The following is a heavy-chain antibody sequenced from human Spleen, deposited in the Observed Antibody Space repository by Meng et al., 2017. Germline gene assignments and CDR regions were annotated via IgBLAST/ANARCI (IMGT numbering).Heavy chain of an antibody. CDR3: AKEIRPNDY. CDR1: GFSLTYSA. Sequence: GESLKISCAVSGFSLTYSAMSWVRQAPGRGLEWVSFIDISGETTRYADSVKGRFTVSKDNSRNTLHLQMNSLRAEDTAVYYCAKEIRPNDYWGQGTLVTVSS. J-gene: IGHJ4*02. V-gene: IGHV3-23*01. CDR2: IDISGETT.